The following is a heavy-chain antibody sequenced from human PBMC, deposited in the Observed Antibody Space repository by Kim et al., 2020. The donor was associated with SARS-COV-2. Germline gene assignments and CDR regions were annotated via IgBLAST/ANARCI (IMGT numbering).Heavy chain of an antibody. Sequence: GGSLRLSCAAFGFTVSSNYMSWVRQGPGKGLEWVSVIYSGGRIHYAASVTSRFTLSRHNSTNTLSPHMNSPRAPDTAAYNCVRGWQPAGTTVTTSKDYY. CDR2: IYSGGRI. V-gene: IGHV3-53*04. CDR3: VRGWQPAGTTVTTSKDYY. D-gene: IGHD4-17*01. CDR1: GFTVSSNY. J-gene: IGHJ6*01.